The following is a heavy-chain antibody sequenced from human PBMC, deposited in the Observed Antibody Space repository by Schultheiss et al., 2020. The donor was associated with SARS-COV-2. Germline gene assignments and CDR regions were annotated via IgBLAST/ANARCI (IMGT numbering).Heavy chain of an antibody. CDR3: AREGGSYYPTYFDY. J-gene: IGHJ4*02. Sequence: GSLRLSCAVSGYSISSGYFWGWIRQPPGKGLEWIGSIYHSGSTHYNPSLKSRVTISLDASKNHFSLGLNSVTAADTAVYYCAREGGSYYPTYFDYWGQGTLVTVSS. D-gene: IGHD1-26*01. CDR1: GYSISSGYF. CDR2: IYHSGST. V-gene: IGHV4-38-2*02.